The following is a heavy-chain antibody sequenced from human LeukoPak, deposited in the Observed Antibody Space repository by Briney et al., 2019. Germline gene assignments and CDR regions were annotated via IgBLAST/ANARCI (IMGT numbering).Heavy chain of an antibody. CDR3: ARHDIVGGTKEEAYFDY. V-gene: IGHV3-53*04. D-gene: IGHD1-26*01. J-gene: IGHJ4*02. Sequence: RGSRCPSCAASGFTVSSNYMSWVRQAPGKGLEWVSVIYSGGSTYYADSVKGRFTISRHNSKNTLYLQMNSLRAEDTAVYYCARHDIVGGTKEEAYFDYWGQGTLVTVSS. CDR2: IYSGGST. CDR1: GFTVSSNY.